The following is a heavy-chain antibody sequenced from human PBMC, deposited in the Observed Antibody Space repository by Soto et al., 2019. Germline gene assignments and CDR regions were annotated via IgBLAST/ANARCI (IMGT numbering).Heavy chain of an antibody. CDR2: ISYDGSNK. Sequence: QVQLVESGGGVVQPGRSLRLSCAASGFTFSSYAMHWVRQAPGKGLEWVAVISYDGSNKYYADSVKGRFTISRDNSKNTLYLQMNSLRAEDTAVYYCARPSLHHIVLMVYAGFDYWGQGTLVTVSS. CDR3: ARPSLHHIVLMVYAGFDY. V-gene: IGHV3-30-3*01. CDR1: GFTFSSYA. J-gene: IGHJ4*02. D-gene: IGHD2-8*01.